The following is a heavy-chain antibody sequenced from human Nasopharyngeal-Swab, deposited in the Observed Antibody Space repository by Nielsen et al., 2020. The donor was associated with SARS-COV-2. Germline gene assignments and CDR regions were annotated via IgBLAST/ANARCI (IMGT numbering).Heavy chain of an antibody. V-gene: IGHV4-34*01. Sequence: SETLSLTCAVYGGSFSGYYWSWIRQPPGKGLEWIGSIYHSGSTYYNPSLKSRVTISVDTSKNQFSLKLSSVTAADTAVYYCARDGQYYDSSGYYYSDAFDIWGQGTMVTVSS. CDR1: GGSFSGYY. D-gene: IGHD3-22*01. CDR2: IYHSGST. CDR3: ARDGQYYDSSGYYYSDAFDI. J-gene: IGHJ3*02.